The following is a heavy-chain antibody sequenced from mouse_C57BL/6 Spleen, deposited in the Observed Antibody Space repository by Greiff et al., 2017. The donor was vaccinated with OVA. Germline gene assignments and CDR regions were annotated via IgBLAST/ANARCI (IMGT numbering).Heavy chain of an antibody. Sequence: EVKLVESGGGLVKPGGSLKLSCAASGFTFSDYGMHWVRQAPEKGLEWVAYISSGSSTIYYADTVKGRFTISRDNAKNTLFLQMTSLRSEDTAMYYCAKQTRNWAFDYWGQGTTLTVSS. D-gene: IGHD4-1*01. CDR3: AKQTRNWAFDY. V-gene: IGHV5-17*01. CDR2: ISSGSSTI. J-gene: IGHJ2*01. CDR1: GFTFSDYG.